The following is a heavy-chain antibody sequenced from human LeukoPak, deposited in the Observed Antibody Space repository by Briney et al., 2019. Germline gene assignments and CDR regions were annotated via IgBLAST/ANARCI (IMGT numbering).Heavy chain of an antibody. D-gene: IGHD3-22*01. J-gene: IGHJ5*02. V-gene: IGHV3-23*01. Sequence: GGSLRLSCAASGFTFSSYAMSWVREAPGKGLEWVSAISGSGGSTYYADSVKGRFTISRDNSKNTLYLQMNSLRAEDTAVYYCAKVAGRDSSGYYYTPLFDPWGPGTLVTVSS. CDR2: ISGSGGST. CDR1: GFTFSSYA. CDR3: AKVAGRDSSGYYYTPLFDP.